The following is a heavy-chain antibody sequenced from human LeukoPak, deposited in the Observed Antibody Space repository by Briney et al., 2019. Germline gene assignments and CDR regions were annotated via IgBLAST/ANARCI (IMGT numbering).Heavy chain of an antibody. Sequence: ASVKLSCKASGYSFNSYGFSWVRQARGQGLEWLGWISAYDGGTNYEQKFQGRLTMTTETSTTTAYMELRSLRSDDTAVYYCARLARYHLLEASDIWGQGTMVTVSS. V-gene: IGHV1-18*01. CDR1: GYSFNSYG. J-gene: IGHJ3*02. CDR2: ISAYDGGT. D-gene: IGHD1-14*01. CDR3: ARLARYHLLEASDI.